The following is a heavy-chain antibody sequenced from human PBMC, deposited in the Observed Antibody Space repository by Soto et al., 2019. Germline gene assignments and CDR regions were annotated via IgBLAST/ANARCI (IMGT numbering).Heavy chain of an antibody. J-gene: IGHJ3*02. Sequence: HVQLVESGGGVVQPGRSLRLSCAASGFTFSSYGMHWVRQAPGKGLGWVGVIWYDGSNKYYADSVKGQFTISRDNSKNTMYLQMNRLRDADPAVYYCARHIVYYGSGSYYPNDDFDIWGPGTMGTVSS. CDR1: GFTFSSYG. D-gene: IGHD3-10*01. V-gene: IGHV3-33*01. CDR2: IWYDGSNK. CDR3: ARHIVYYGSGSYYPNDDFDI.